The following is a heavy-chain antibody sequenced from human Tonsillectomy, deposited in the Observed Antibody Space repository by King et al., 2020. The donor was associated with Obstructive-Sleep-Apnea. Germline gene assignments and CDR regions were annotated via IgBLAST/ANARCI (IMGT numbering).Heavy chain of an antibody. V-gene: IGHV1-69*01. Sequence: VQLVESGAEVKKPGSAVKVSCKASGGSLSNYAVSWVRQAPGQGLDWMGGIIPLFGIANYAQSFQDRVTITADESTGTAYLELSSRRSGETAIYYCARAGTVTHNHHFGMDVWGQGTTVTVS. D-gene: IGHD4-17*01. CDR2: IIPLFGIA. CDR3: ARAGTVTHNHHFGMDV. CDR1: GGSLSNYA. J-gene: IGHJ6*02.